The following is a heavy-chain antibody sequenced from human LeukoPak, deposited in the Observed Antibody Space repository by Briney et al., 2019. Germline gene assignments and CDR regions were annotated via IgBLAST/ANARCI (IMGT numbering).Heavy chain of an antibody. D-gene: IGHD4-17*01. Sequence: PGGSLRLSCAASGFTFSTYSMNWVRQAPGKGLGWLSYISSGSSTIYYADSVKGRFTISRDNAKNSLYLQMDSLRAEDTAVYYCARISDTVTTPFDYWGQGTLVTVSS. V-gene: IGHV3-48*01. CDR1: GFTFSTYS. CDR2: ISSGSSTI. J-gene: IGHJ4*02. CDR3: ARISDTVTTPFDY.